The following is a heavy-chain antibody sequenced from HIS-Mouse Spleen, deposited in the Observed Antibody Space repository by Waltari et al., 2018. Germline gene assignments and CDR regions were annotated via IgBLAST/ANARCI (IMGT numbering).Heavy chain of an antibody. D-gene: IGHD6-13*01. Sequence: QLQLQESGPGLVKPSETLSLPCTVSGRPSSSSSYSWGWIRPPPGKGLEWTGSIYYSGSTYYNPSLKSRVTISVDTSKNQFSLKLSSVTAADTAVYYCAREIPYSSSWYDWYFDLWGRGTLVTVSS. J-gene: IGHJ2*01. CDR3: AREIPYSSSWYDWYFDL. CDR2: IYYSGST. V-gene: IGHV4-39*07. CDR1: GRPSSSSSYS.